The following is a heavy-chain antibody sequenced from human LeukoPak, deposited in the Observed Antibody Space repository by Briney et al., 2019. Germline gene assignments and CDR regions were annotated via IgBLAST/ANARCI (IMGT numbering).Heavy chain of an antibody. V-gene: IGHV1-46*01. D-gene: IGHD3-22*01. CDR2: INPSGGST. J-gene: IGHJ4*02. CDR1: GYTFTSYY. Sequence: ASVKVSCKASGYTFTSYYMHWVRQAPGQGLEWMGIINPSGGSTSYAQKFQGRVTMTRDTSTSTVYMELSSLRSKDTAVYYCARVSLDYYDSSGYDYYFDYWGQGTLVTVSS. CDR3: ARVSLDYYDSSGYDYYFDY.